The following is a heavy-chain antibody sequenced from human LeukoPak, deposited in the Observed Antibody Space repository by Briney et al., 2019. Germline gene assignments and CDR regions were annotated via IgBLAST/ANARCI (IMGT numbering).Heavy chain of an antibody. CDR3: ATVAVIRGVTYFDY. D-gene: IGHD3-10*01. J-gene: IGHJ4*02. CDR1: GGSISSYC. CDR2: LFYSGST. V-gene: IGHV4-59*01. Sequence: SETLSLTCTVSGGSISSYCWSWIRQPPGKVLEWIAYLFYSGSTDYNPSLESRVSISVDTSKNQFSLKLRSVTATDTAVYYCATVAVIRGVTYFDYWGQGTLVTVSS.